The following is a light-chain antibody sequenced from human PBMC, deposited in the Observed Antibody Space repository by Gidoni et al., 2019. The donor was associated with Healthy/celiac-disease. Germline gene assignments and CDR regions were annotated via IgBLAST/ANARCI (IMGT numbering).Light chain of an antibody. Sequence: SHMLHQPPSVSVSPGQTASITCAGDKVGEKYVRWYQQKPGQSPVLVIYQDSKRPSGIPERFSGSNSGNTATLTISGTQAMDEADYCCQAWDSSIVVFGGGTKLTVL. CDR1: KVGEKY. J-gene: IGLJ2*01. CDR3: QAWDSSIVV. CDR2: QDS. V-gene: IGLV3-1*01.